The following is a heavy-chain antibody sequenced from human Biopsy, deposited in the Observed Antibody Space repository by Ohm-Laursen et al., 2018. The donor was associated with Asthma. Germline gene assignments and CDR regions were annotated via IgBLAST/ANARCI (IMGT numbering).Heavy chain of an antibody. CDR1: GFTFSDYD. Sequence: RFLRLSCAASGFTFSDYDMHWVRQAPGKGLEWVAVISYDGTNKDYADSVKGRFTFSRDNSQNTLSLEMNSLRVEDTAVYYCARDLRSDNWNPWGMDVWGLGTTVTVAS. D-gene: IGHD1-20*01. J-gene: IGHJ6*02. CDR3: ARDLRSDNWNPWGMDV. CDR2: ISYDGTNK. V-gene: IGHV3-30-3*01.